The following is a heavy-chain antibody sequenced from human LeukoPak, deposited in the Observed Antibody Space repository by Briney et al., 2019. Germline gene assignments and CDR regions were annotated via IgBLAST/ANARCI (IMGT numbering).Heavy chain of an antibody. CDR2: IYPGDSET. J-gene: IGHJ6*03. CDR3: ARQSLSYYYGSGSYRHYYYYYMDV. V-gene: IGHV5-51*01. Sequence: GESLKISCKGSGYRFTNFWIGWVRQMPGKGLEWMGIIYPGDSETRNSPSFEGQVTISVDKSISAAYVQWSSLKASDTATYYCARQSLSYYYGSGSYRHYYYYYMDVWGKGTTVTVSS. CDR1: GYRFTNFW. D-gene: IGHD3-10*01.